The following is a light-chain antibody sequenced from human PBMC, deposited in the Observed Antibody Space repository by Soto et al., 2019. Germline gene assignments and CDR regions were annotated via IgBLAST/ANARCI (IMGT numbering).Light chain of an antibody. J-gene: IGLJ7*01. V-gene: IGLV2-23*02. Sequence: QSVLTQPASVSGSPGPSITISCTGTSSDVGSHNLVSWYQQHPGQAPKLMIYEVSKRPLGVSARFSASKSGNTASLTISGLQAEEEADYYCCSYGGSRAVFGGGTQLTVL. CDR2: EVS. CDR3: CSYGGSRAV. CDR1: SSDVGSHNL.